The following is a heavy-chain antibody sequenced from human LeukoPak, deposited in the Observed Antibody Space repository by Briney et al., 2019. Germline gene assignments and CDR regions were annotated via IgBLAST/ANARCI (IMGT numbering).Heavy chain of an antibody. J-gene: IGHJ3*02. CDR1: GFTFSSYG. CDR2: IRYDGSNK. D-gene: IGHD4-17*01. V-gene: IGHV3-30*02. CDR3: AKDLRVTTLINDDAFDI. Sequence: PGGSLRLSCAASGFTFSSYGMHWVRRAPGKGLEWVAFIRYDGSNKYYADSVKGRFTISRDNSKNTLYLQMNSLRAEDTAVYYCAKDLRVTTLINDDAFDIWGQGTMVTVSS.